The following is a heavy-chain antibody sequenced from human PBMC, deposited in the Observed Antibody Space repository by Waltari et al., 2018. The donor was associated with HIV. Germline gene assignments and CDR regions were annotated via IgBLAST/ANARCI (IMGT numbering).Heavy chain of an antibody. CDR1: GFTFSSHD. CDR3: VRQPLRHDL. Sequence: EVQLVESGGGAVQTGGSLRLSCEGSGFTFSSHDMDWVRQTPGQGLEWVAKISYDAREKFHGDSVRGRFVVSRDNARNSIFLQMNNLRDDDTGVYFCVRQPLRHDL. J-gene: IGHJ2*01. CDR2: ISYDAREK. V-gene: IGHV3-7*01.